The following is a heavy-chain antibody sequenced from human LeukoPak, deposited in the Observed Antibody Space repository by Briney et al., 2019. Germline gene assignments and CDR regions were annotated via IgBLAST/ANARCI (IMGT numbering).Heavy chain of an antibody. J-gene: IGHJ6*02. CDR3: AKGQYDTMVRFGMDV. CDR1: GFTFSSYG. Sequence: GRSLRLSCAASGFTFSSYGMHWVRQAPGKGLEWVAVISYDGSNKYYADSVKGRFTISRDNSKNTLYLQMNSLRAEDTAVYYCAKGQYDTMVRFGMDVWGQGTTVTVSS. CDR2: ISYDGSNK. D-gene: IGHD3-10*01. V-gene: IGHV3-30*18.